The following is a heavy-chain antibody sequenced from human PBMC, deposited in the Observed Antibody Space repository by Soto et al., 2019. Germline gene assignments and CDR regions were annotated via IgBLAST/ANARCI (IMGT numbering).Heavy chain of an antibody. CDR3: ARGEQYSGRIFDY. CDR2: TYYRSKWYC. V-gene: IGHV6-1*01. J-gene: IGHJ4*01. D-gene: IGHD1-26*01. Sequence: LTCAITGDSVSSNSAGWSWVRQSPSRGLEWLGRTYYRSKWYCEYAVSVRGRITINPDTSKNQYSLQLNSVTPEDTAVYFCARGEQYSGRIFDYWGQGTLVTVSS. CDR1: GDSVSSNSAG.